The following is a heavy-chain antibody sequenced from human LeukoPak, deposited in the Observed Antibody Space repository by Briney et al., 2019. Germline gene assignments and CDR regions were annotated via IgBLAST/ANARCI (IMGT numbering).Heavy chain of an antibody. Sequence: SVKVSCKASGGTFSSYPFTWVRQAPGQGLEWMGEITPIFGAANYAQTLQGRVTITADESTSTVFMELSSLRSDDTAFYYCARNSRVASTSGLNYWGQGTLVTVSS. CDR2: ITPIFGAA. J-gene: IGHJ4*02. D-gene: IGHD4-23*01. CDR1: GGTFSSYP. CDR3: ARNSRVASTSGLNY. V-gene: IGHV1-69*13.